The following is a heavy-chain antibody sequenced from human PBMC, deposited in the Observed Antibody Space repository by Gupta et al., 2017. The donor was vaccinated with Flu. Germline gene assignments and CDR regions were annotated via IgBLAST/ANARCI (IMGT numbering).Heavy chain of an antibody. D-gene: IGHD5-18*01. V-gene: IGHV4-34*01. CDR1: VGSFSDYY. Sequence: YVGSFSDYYWSWIRQGKGRGRKGIMEYNRTRSNNYNPNLRRSISVSMDTTKNQFCLKLSSVAAADMAVCYCQSTRGLGDSDGSQVSWGQGTLGAVSS. CDR3: QSTRGLGDSDGSQVS. CDR2: YNRTRSN. J-gene: IGHJ5*02.